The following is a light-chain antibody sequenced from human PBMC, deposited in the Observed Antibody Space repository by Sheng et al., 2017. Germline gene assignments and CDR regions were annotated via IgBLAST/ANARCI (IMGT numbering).Light chain of an antibody. CDR3: QKYNSAPLT. V-gene: IGKV1-27*01. CDR1: QDISNY. J-gene: IGKJ4*01. CDR2: AAS. Sequence: DIQMTQSPSSLSVSVGDRVTITCRASQDISNYLGWYQQKPGTVPKLLIYAASTLQSGVPSRFSGSGSGTDFTLTISSLQPEDVATYYCQKYNSAPLTFGGGTEGGDQT.